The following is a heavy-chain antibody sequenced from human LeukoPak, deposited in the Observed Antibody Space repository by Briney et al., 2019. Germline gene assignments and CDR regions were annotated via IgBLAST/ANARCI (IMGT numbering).Heavy chain of an antibody. J-gene: IGHJ5*02. CDR3: AREEGGGDCFDP. CDR1: GYSISSGYY. D-gene: IGHD2-21*01. CDR2: IYHSGST. V-gene: IGHV4-38-2*02. Sequence: SETLSLTCTVSGYSISSGYYWGWIRQPPGKGLEWIGSIYHSGSTYYNPSLKSRVTISVDTSKNQFSLKLSSVTAADTAVYYCAREEGGGDCFDPWGQGTLVTVSS.